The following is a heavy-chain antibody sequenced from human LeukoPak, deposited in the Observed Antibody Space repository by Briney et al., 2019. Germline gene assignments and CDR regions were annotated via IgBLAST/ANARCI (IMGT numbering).Heavy chain of an antibody. CDR2: IWFDGSNK. CDR3: ARAYEVRGVPYYGMDV. Sequence: PGGSLRLSCAASGFTFSSYGMHWVRQAPGKGLEWVAVIWFDGSNKYYADSVKGRFTISRDNSKNTLYLQMNSLRAEETAVYYCARAYEVRGVPYYGMDVWGQGTTVTVSS. CDR1: GFTFSSYG. V-gene: IGHV3-33*01. D-gene: IGHD3-10*01. J-gene: IGHJ6*02.